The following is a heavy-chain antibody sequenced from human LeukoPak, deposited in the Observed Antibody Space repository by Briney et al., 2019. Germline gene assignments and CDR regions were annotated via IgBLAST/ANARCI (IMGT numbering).Heavy chain of an antibody. D-gene: IGHD2-15*01. J-gene: IGHJ4*02. Sequence: PSETLSLTCTVSGYSISSGYYWGWIRQPPGKGLEWIGSIYHSGSTNYNPSLKSRVTISVDTSKNQFSLKLSSVTAADTAVYYCARNSCPSGSCYENRGYFDYWGQGTLVTVSS. CDR3: ARNSCPSGSCYENRGYFDY. CDR2: IYHSGST. V-gene: IGHV4-38-2*02. CDR1: GYSISSGYY.